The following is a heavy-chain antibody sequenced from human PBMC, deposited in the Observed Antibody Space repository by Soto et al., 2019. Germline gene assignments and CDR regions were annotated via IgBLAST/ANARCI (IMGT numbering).Heavy chain of an antibody. CDR2: MNPNSGNT. CDR1: GYTFTSYD. Sequence: QVQLVQSGAEVKKPGASVKVSCKASGYTFTSYDINWVRQATGQGLEWMGWMNPNSGNTGYAQKFQGSVTMTRNTSISTAYMELSSLRSEDTAVYYCETAARHPYYYYMDVWGKGTTVTVSS. D-gene: IGHD6-6*01. V-gene: IGHV1-8*01. J-gene: IGHJ6*03. CDR3: ETAARHPYYYYMDV.